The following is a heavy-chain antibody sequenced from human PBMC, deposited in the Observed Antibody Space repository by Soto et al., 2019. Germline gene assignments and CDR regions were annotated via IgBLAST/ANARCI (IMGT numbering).Heavy chain of an antibody. J-gene: IGHJ6*02. V-gene: IGHV3-66*01. CDR1: GFTVSNNY. Sequence: EVPLVESGGGLVQPGGSLRLSCAASGFTVSNNYMSWVRQAPGKGLEWVSIIYSGDSTYYADSVKGRFTISRDNSKNTLYLQMNSLRAEDTAVYYCARDLRTLYGMDVWGQGTTVTVSS. CDR3: ARDLRTLYGMDV. CDR2: IYSGDST.